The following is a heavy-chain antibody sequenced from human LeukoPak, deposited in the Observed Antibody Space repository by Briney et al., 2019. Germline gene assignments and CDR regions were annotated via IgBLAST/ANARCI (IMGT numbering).Heavy chain of an antibody. D-gene: IGHD5-12*01. Sequence: NASETLSLTCTVSGGSVSSGSFYWSWIRQPPGKGLEYIGYVHTSGTDYNPSLRSRLSISVDTSENQLSLKLSSVTASDTAVYYCAADHGRYEGALGLWGQGTMVTVSS. V-gene: IGHV4-61*01. CDR1: GGSVSSGSFY. CDR2: VHTSGT. J-gene: IGHJ3*01. CDR3: AADHGRYEGALGL.